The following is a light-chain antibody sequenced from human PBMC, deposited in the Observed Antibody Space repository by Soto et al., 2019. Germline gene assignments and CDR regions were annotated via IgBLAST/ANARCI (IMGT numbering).Light chain of an antibody. J-gene: IGLJ1*01. CDR2: DVS. CDR3: SSYTSNSTLYV. CDR1: SSDVGGYNY. V-gene: IGLV2-14*01. Sequence: QSALTQPASVSGSPGQSIAISCTGTSSDVGGYNYVSWYQQHPGKGPKLMIYDVSNRPSGVSNRFSGSKSGSTASLTISGLQAEDEAHYYCSSYTSNSTLYVFGTGTKLTVL.